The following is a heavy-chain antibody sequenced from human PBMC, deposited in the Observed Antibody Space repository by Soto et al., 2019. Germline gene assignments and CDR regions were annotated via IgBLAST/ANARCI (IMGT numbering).Heavy chain of an antibody. D-gene: IGHD1-1*01. V-gene: IGHV1-69*13. Sequence: SGKVSCKASGGTFSTYRISWVRQAPGQGLEWMGGIIPIFGTANYAQKFQGRVTITADESTSTAYMELSSLRSEDTAVYYCARFGDNYENSFDYWGQGTLVTVSS. J-gene: IGHJ4*02. CDR2: IIPIFGTA. CDR3: ARFGDNYENSFDY. CDR1: GGTFSTYR.